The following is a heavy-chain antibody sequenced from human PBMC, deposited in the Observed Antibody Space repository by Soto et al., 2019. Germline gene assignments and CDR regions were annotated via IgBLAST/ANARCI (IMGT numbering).Heavy chain of an antibody. CDR2: INSTGGT. Sequence: SETLSLTCTVSGGSISSGNYYWSWVRQHPGKGLEWIGYINSTGGTYYNPSLKSRLTVSVDTSKNQFSLKLSSVTAADTAVYYCARDYDSSYFFSFGYWGQGTLVTVSS. CDR1: GGSISSGNYY. D-gene: IGHD3-22*01. J-gene: IGHJ4*02. V-gene: IGHV4-31*03. CDR3: ARDYDSSYFFSFGY.